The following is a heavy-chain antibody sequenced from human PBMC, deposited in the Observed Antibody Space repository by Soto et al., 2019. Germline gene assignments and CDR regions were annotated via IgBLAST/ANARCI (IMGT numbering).Heavy chain of an antibody. CDR3: ARHSQNGPPLWFGELLS. CDR1: GASISSYY. Sequence: VQLQESGPGLVKPSETLSLTCTVSGASISSYYWSWIRQPPGKGLDWIGYIHYSGSINYNPSLRSRVIISIDTAKNQFSLNLSSVTAAYTAVYYCARHSQNGPPLWFGELLSWGQGTLVTVSS. J-gene: IGHJ4*02. D-gene: IGHD3-10*01. V-gene: IGHV4-59*01. CDR2: IHYSGSI.